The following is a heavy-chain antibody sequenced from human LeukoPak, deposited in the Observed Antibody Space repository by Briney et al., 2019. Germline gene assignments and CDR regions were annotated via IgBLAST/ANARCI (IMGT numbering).Heavy chain of an antibody. CDR2: IYYSGST. J-gene: IGHJ4*02. CDR3: ARGTYGSGSYLPSYYFDY. V-gene: IGHV4-59*01. CDR1: GGSISSYY. Sequence: PSETLSLTCTVSGGSISSYYWSWIRQPPGKGLEWIGYIYYSGSTNCNPSLKSRVTISVDTSKNQFSLKLSSVTAADTAVYYCARGTYGSGSYLPSYYFDYWGQGTLVTVSS. D-gene: IGHD3-10*01.